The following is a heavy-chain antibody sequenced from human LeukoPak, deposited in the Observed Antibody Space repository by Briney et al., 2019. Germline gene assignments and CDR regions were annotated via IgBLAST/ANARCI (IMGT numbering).Heavy chain of an antibody. Sequence: SETLSLTCTVSGGSISSYYWSRIRQPPGKGLEWIGYIYYSGSTNYNPSLKSRVTISVDTSKNQFSLKLSSVTAADTAVYYCASLWFGELPQSIWGQGTLVTVSS. CDR1: GGSISSYY. CDR2: IYYSGST. D-gene: IGHD3-10*01. CDR3: ASLWFGELPQSI. J-gene: IGHJ4*02. V-gene: IGHV4-59*08.